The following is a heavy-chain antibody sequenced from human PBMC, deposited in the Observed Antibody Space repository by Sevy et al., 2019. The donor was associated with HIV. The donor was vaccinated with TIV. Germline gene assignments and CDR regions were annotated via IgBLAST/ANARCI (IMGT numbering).Heavy chain of an antibody. CDR2: IKEDGSEK. Sequence: GGSLRLSCAASGFTFSNSWMSWVRQAPGKGLEWVAKIKEDGSEKYYVDSVKGRFTISRDNAKNSLFLQMNSLRAEDTPVYFCARGETWGQGTLVTVSS. V-gene: IGHV3-7*01. J-gene: IGHJ5*02. CDR3: ARGET. CDR1: GFTFSNSW.